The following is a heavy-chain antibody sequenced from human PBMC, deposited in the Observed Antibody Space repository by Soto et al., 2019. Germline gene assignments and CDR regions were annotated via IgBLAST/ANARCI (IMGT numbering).Heavy chain of an antibody. J-gene: IGHJ3*02. CDR3: ARGGYCSGGSCPGQMDAFDI. CDR1: EFTFSSYD. CDR2: IGTAGDT. Sequence: GGSLRLSCAASEFTFSSYDMHWVRQATGKGLEWVSAIGTAGDTYYPGSVKGRFTISRENAKNSLYLQMNSLRAGDTAVYYCARGGYCSGGSCPGQMDAFDIWGQGTMVTVSS. D-gene: IGHD2-15*01. V-gene: IGHV3-13*01.